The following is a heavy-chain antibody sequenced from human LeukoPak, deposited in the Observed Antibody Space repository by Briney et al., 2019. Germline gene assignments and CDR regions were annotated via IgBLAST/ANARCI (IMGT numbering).Heavy chain of an antibody. J-gene: IGHJ4*02. CDR2: ISGSGGST. V-gene: IGHV3-23*01. CDR3: AKGTLDIVVVPAAPKVYYFDY. CDR1: GFTFSSYA. Sequence: GGSLRLSCAASGFTFSSYAMSWVRQAPGKGLEWVSAISGSGGSTYYADSVKGRFTISRDNSKNTLYLQMNSLRAEDTAVYYCAKGTLDIVVVPAAPKVYYFDYWGRGTLVTVSS. D-gene: IGHD2-2*01.